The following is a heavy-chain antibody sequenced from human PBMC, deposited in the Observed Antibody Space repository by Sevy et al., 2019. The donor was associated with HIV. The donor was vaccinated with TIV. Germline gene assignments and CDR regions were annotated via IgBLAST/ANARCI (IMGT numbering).Heavy chain of an antibody. V-gene: IGHV4-39*02. CDR3: ARYLRGDFAGGFDS. D-gene: IGHD4-17*01. Sequence: SETLPLTCTLSDDSFSSSSYYWGWIRQSPGEGLEWIGSIAYRGSTYYNSALKSRVTIFGDKSKNHFSLRLSSVTAADTAVYYCARYLRGDFAGGFDSWGQGTLVTVSS. J-gene: IGHJ5*01. CDR2: IAYRGST. CDR1: DDSFSSSSYY.